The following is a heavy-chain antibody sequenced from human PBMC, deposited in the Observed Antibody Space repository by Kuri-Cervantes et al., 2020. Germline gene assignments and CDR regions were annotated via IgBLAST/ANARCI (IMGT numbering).Heavy chain of an antibody. V-gene: IGHV1-18*01. D-gene: IGHD3-16*01. CDR2: ISAYDGDT. CDR3: ARVGGVLGYYYYYYMDV. Sequence: ASVKVSCKASGYTFPSYGISWVRQAPGQGLEWMGWISAYDGDTDYAQKFQGRVTMTTGTSTSTAYMELRSLRSDDTAVYYCARVGGVLGYYYYYYMDVWGKGTTVTVSS. CDR1: GYTFPSYG. J-gene: IGHJ6*03.